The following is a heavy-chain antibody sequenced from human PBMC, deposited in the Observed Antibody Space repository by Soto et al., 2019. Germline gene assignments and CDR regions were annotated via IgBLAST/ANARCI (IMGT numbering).Heavy chain of an antibody. CDR3: ARGTAEYDSSGYPLSA. V-gene: IGHV3-74*03. J-gene: IGHJ1*01. CDR2: INGDGASL. D-gene: IGHD3-22*01. Sequence: EVRLEEAGGGFVQPGGSLRVSCSGSGFIFSSFWMHWVRQGPGKGLEWVSRINGDGASLAYAESVKGRFSISRDNSKNTLYLQMNSLRAEDTAVYYCARGTAEYDSSGYPLSAWGRGTLVTVSS. CDR1: GFIFSSFW.